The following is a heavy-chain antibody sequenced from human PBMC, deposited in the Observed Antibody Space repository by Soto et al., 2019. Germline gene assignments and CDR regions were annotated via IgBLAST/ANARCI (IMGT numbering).Heavy chain of an antibody. Sequence: QVQLVQSGAEVKKPGASVKVSCKASGYTFTRYAMHWVHQAPGQRLEWMGWINTGYVNTKYSEKFQGRVTITRDTSASTAYMELSSLRSEDTTVYYCASPTPTGHSTGWLVHWGQGTLVTVSS. CDR2: INTGYVNT. V-gene: IGHV1-3*04. D-gene: IGHD6-19*01. CDR3: ASPTPTGHSTGWLVH. J-gene: IGHJ4*02. CDR1: GYTFTRYA.